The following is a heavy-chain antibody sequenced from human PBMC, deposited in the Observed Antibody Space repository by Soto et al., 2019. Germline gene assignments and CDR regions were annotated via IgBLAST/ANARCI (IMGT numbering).Heavy chain of an antibody. Sequence: PGGSLRLSCAASGFSVSSSHMIWVRQAPGKGLEWVSVIYSGGTTYYTDSVKGRFTISRDNSKNTLYLQMNSLRIEDTAVYYCARELERVFDYWGQGTLVTVSS. CDR2: IYSGGTT. D-gene: IGHD1-1*01. CDR3: ARELERVFDY. J-gene: IGHJ4*02. CDR1: GFSVSSSH. V-gene: IGHV3-53*05.